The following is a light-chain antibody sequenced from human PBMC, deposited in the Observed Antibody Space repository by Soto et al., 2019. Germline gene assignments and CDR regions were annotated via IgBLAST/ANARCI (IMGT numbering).Light chain of an antibody. V-gene: IGLV2-14*01. J-gene: IGLJ2*01. CDR3: SSYTSSSTLV. CDR2: EVS. CDR1: SSDVGGYNN. Sequence: QSALTQPASVSGSRGQSITISCTGTSSDVGGYNNVSWYQQHPGKAPKLMIYEVSNRPSGVSNRFSGSKSGNTASLTISGLQAEEEADYYCSSYTSSSTLVFGGGTQLTVL.